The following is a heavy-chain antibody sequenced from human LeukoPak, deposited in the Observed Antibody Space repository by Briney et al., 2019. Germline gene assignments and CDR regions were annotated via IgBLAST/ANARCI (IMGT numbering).Heavy chain of an antibody. CDR1: GFTFFSYD. J-gene: IGHJ4*02. Sequence: GGSLRLSCAASGFTFFSYDMYWVRQAPGKGLEWVSYISSSATTKYYADSVKGRFTISRVNAKSSLYLQMNSLRADDTAVYYCAKALPSSWYFFDYWGQGTLVTVSS. CDR2: ISSSATTK. CDR3: AKALPSSWYFFDY. V-gene: IGHV3-48*03. D-gene: IGHD6-13*01.